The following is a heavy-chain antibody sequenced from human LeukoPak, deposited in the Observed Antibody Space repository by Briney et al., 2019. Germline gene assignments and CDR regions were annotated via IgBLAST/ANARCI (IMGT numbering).Heavy chain of an antibody. J-gene: IGHJ6*03. Sequence: PGGSLRLSCAASGFTFSSYSMNWVRQAPGKGLEWVSSISSSSSYIYYADSAKGRFTISRDNAKNSLYLQMNSLRAEDTAVYYCARGAAAGSYYYYYMDVWGKGTTVTVSS. CDR3: ARGAAAGSYYYYYMDV. D-gene: IGHD6-13*01. V-gene: IGHV3-21*01. CDR2: ISSSSSYI. CDR1: GFTFSSYS.